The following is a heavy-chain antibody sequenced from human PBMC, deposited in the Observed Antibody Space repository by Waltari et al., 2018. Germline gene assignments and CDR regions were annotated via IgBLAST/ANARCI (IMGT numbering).Heavy chain of an antibody. CDR3: ARSAGATTFDY. CDR1: GYTFNSYV. J-gene: IGHJ4*02. CDR2: MNPNSGNT. Sequence: QVQLVQSGAAVKKPGASVKVSCTASGYTFNSYVINWGRQATGQGLEWMGWMNPNSGNTGYAQKFQGRVTITRNTSISTAYMELSSLRSEDTAVYYCARSAGATTFDYWGQGTLVTVSS. V-gene: IGHV1-8*03. D-gene: IGHD1-26*01.